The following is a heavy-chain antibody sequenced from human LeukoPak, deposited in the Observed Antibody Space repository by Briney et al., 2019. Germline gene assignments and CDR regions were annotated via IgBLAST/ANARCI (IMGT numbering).Heavy chain of an antibody. CDR3: ARDNRLPSRSIAARPAPDY. CDR2: ISAYNGNT. V-gene: IGHV1-18*01. Sequence: ASVKVSCKASGYTFTSYGISWVRQAPGQGLEWMGWISAYNGNTNYAQKLQGRVTMTTDTSTSTAYMELRSLRSDDTAVYYCARDNRLPSRSIAARPAPDYWGQGTLVTVSS. J-gene: IGHJ4*02. CDR1: GYTFTSYG. D-gene: IGHD6-6*01.